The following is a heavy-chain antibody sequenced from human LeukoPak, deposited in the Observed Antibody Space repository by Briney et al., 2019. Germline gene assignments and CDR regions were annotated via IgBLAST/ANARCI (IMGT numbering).Heavy chain of an antibody. V-gene: IGHV4-39*07. CDR3: ARELTTVTTDYFDY. Sequence: SETLSLTCTVSGGSISSSSYYWGWIRQPPGKGLEWIGSIYYSGSTYYNPSLKSRVTISVDTSKNQFSLKLSSVTAADMAVYYCARELTTVTTDYFDYWGQGTLVTVSS. J-gene: IGHJ4*02. CDR1: GGSISSSSYY. CDR2: IYYSGST. D-gene: IGHD4-11*01.